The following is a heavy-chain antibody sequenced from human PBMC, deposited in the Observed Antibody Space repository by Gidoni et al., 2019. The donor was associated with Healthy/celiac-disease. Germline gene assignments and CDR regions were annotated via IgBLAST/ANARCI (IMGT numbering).Heavy chain of an antibody. CDR1: GGTFSSYA. Sequence: QVQLVQSGAEVKKPGSSVKVSCKASGGTFSSYAISWVRQAPGQGLEWMGGIIPIFGTANYAQKFQGRVTITADESTSTAYMELSSLRSEDTAVYYCARGGVGGYCSSTSCYGWFDPWGQGTLVTVSS. V-gene: IGHV1-69*01. CDR2: IIPIFGTA. CDR3: ARGGVGGYCSSTSCYGWFDP. J-gene: IGHJ5*02. D-gene: IGHD2-2*01.